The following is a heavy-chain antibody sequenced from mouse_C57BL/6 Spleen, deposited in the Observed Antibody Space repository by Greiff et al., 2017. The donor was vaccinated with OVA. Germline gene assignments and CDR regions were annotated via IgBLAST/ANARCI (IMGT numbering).Heavy chain of an antibody. V-gene: IGHV1-55*01. J-gene: IGHJ4*01. CDR3: ARGTWATVVASYYYAMDY. Sequence: QVQLQQSGAELVKPGASVKMSCKASGYTFTSYWITWVKQRPGQGLEWIGDIYPGSGSTNYNEKFKSKATLTVDTSSSTAYMQLSSLTSEDSAVYYCARGTWATVVASYYYAMDYWGQGTSVTVSS. CDR2: IYPGSGST. D-gene: IGHD1-1*01. CDR1: GYTFTSYW.